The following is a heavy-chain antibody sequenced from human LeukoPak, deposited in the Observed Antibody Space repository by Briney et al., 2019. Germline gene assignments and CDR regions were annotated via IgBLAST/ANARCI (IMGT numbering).Heavy chain of an antibody. CDR2: ITGGGGTT. V-gene: IGHV3-23*01. Sequence: PGGSLRLSCVASGFTFSTYAMSWVRRTPGKGLEWVSAITGGGGTTYYADSVKGRFTISRDNSKNTLYLQMNSLRAEDTAVYYCARDSNYHGYYFDYWGQGTLVTVSS. CDR1: GFTFSTYA. J-gene: IGHJ4*02. D-gene: IGHD1-7*01. CDR3: ARDSNYHGYYFDY.